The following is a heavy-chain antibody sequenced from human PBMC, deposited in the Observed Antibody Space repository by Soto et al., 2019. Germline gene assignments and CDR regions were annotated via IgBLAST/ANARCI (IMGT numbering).Heavy chain of an antibody. Sequence: GGSLRLSCAASGFTFSGSAMHWVRQASGKGLEWVGRIRSKANSYATAYAASVKGRFAISRDDSKNTAYLQMNSLKTEDTAVYYCTRPYYGDSFDIWGQGTMVTVSS. CDR2: IRSKANSYAT. V-gene: IGHV3-73*01. CDR3: TRPYYGDSFDI. CDR1: GFTFSGSA. J-gene: IGHJ3*02. D-gene: IGHD4-17*01.